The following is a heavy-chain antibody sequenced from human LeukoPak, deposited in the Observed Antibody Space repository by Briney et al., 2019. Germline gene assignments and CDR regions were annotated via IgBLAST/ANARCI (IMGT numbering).Heavy chain of an antibody. CDR3: ARHARIAAIIDY. CDR2: IYYSGST. CDR1: GGSFSDYY. Sequence: SETLSLTCAIYGGSFSDYYWSWIRLSPGKGLEWIGYIYYSGSTNYNPSLKSRVTISVDTSKNQFSLKLSSVTAADTAVYYCARHARIAAIIDYWGQGTLVTVSS. V-gene: IGHV4-59*08. J-gene: IGHJ4*02. D-gene: IGHD6-13*01.